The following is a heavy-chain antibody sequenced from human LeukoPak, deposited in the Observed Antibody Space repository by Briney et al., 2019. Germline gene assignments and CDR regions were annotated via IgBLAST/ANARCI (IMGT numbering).Heavy chain of an antibody. CDR1: GYTFTSYY. CDR3: ARARVSVLRYFDWSYHAFDI. CDR2: INPNSGGT. J-gene: IGHJ3*02. Sequence: ASVQVSCKASGYTFTSYYIHWVRQAPGQGLEWMGIINPNSGGTNYAQKFQGWVTMTRDTSISTAYMELSRLRSDDTAVYYRARARVSVLRYFDWSYHAFDIWGQGTMVTVSS. V-gene: IGHV1-2*04. D-gene: IGHD3-9*01.